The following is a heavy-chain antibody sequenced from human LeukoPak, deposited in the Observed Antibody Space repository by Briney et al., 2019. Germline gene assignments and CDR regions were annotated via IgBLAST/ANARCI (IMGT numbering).Heavy chain of an antibody. J-gene: IGHJ4*02. V-gene: IGHV3-33*01. D-gene: IGHD6-19*01. CDR2: IWYDGSNK. CDR1: GFTFSSYG. Sequence: GGSLRLSCAASGFTFSSYGMHWVRQAPGKGPEGVAVIWYDGSNKYYADSVKGRFTISRDNSKNTLYLQMNSLRAEDTAVYYCARALAVAGPNPLDYWGQGTLVTVSS. CDR3: ARALAVAGPNPLDY.